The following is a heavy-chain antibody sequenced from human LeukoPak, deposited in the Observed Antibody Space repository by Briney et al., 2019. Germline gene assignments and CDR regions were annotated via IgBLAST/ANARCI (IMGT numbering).Heavy chain of an antibody. V-gene: IGHV1-69*05. D-gene: IGHD3-10*01. J-gene: IGHJ4*02. Sequence: SVKVSCKASGYTFTSYYMHWVRQAPGQGLEWMGRIIPIFGTANYAQKFQGRVTITTDESTSTAYMELSSLRSEDTAVYYCARDAYGSGSYPYFDYWGQGTLVTVSS. CDR2: IIPIFGTA. CDR3: ARDAYGSGSYPYFDY. CDR1: GYTFTSYY.